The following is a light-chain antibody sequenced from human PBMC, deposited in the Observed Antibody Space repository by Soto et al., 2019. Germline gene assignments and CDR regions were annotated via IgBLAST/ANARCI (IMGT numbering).Light chain of an antibody. CDR1: QSISSW. CDR3: QHYNSYSEA. CDR2: DAS. V-gene: IGKV1-5*01. J-gene: IGKJ1*01. Sequence: DIQMTQSPSTLSASVGDRVTITCRASQSISSWLAWYQQKPGKAPKLLIYDASSLESGVPSRFSGSGSGTEFTLTISSLQPDYFATYYCQHYNSYSEAFGQGTKVDIK.